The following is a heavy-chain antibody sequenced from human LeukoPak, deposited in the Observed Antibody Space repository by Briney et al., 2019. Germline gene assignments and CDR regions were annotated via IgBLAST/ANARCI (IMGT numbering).Heavy chain of an antibody. D-gene: IGHD4-17*01. Sequence: GRSLRLSCTASGFTFGDYAMSWFRQAPGKGREWVGFIRSKAYGRTTEYAASVKGRFTISRDDSKSIAYLQMNSLKTEDTAVYYCTSQFDYGDYDAFDIWGQGTMVTVSS. J-gene: IGHJ3*02. V-gene: IGHV3-49*03. CDR1: GFTFGDYA. CDR3: TSQFDYGDYDAFDI. CDR2: IRSKAYGRTT.